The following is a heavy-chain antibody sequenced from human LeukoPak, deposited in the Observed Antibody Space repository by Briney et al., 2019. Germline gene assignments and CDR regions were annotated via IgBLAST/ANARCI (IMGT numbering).Heavy chain of an antibody. Sequence: GRSLRLSCAGSGFIFNNYAMHWVRQPPGKGLEWVSGISWNSGSIDYADSVKGRFTISRDNSKNTLYLQMNSLRAEDTAVYYCARDQGILWFGELLLWGQGTLVTVSS. CDR3: ARDQGILWFGELLL. CDR2: ISWNSGSI. V-gene: IGHV3-9*01. CDR1: GFIFNNYA. J-gene: IGHJ4*02. D-gene: IGHD3-10*01.